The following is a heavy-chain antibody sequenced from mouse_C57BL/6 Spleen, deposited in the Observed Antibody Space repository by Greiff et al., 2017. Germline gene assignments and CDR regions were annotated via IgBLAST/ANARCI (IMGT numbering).Heavy chain of an antibody. CDR1: GYTFTGYW. D-gene: IGHD1-1*01. CDR3: ARDECYYSRRGYYFDY. Sequence: VQLQQSGAELMKPGASVKLSCKASGYTFTGYWIEWVKQRPGHGLEWIGEILPGSGSTNYNEKFKGKATFTADTSSNTAYMQLSSLTTEDSAIYYCARDECYYSRRGYYFDYWGQGTTLTVSS. CDR2: ILPGSGST. J-gene: IGHJ2*01. V-gene: IGHV1-9*01.